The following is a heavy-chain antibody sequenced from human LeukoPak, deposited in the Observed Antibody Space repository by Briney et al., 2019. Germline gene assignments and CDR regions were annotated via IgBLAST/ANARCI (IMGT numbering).Heavy chain of an antibody. D-gene: IGHD3-22*01. CDR3: ARAYRYYYDSSGYYFDY. Sequence: PSETLSLTCTVSGYSISSGYYWGWIRQPPGKGLEWIGSIYHSGSTYYNPSLKSRVTISVDTSKNQFSLKLSSVTAADTAVYYCARAYRYYYDSSGYYFDYWGQGTLVTVSS. CDR2: IYHSGST. CDR1: GYSISSGYY. V-gene: IGHV4-38-2*02. J-gene: IGHJ4*02.